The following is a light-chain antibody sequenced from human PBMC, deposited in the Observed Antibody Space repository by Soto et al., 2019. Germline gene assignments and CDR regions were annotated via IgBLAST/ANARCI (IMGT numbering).Light chain of an antibody. CDR3: HQRSNWPPLT. J-gene: IGKJ4*01. CDR1: QSVGGY. V-gene: IGKV3-11*01. CDR2: DAS. Sequence: EIVLTQSPATLYSSPGERATLSCRASQSVGGYLDWYQQKPGQAPRLLIYDASNRASGIPARFSGSGSGTDFTLTISSLEPEDLAVYYCHQRSNWPPLTFGGGTKVEIK.